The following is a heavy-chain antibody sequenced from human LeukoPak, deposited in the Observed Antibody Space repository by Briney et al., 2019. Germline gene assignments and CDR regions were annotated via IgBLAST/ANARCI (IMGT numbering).Heavy chain of an antibody. CDR3: ARDRVAAAHFVSHRGWFDP. CDR1: GYTFTSYG. V-gene: IGHV1-2*06. J-gene: IGHJ5*02. D-gene: IGHD6-13*01. CDR2: INPNSGGT. Sequence: ASVKVSCKASGYTFTSYGISWVRQAPGQGLEWMGRINPNSGGTNYAQKFQGRVTMTRDTSISTAYMELSRLRSDDTAVYYCARDRVAAAHFVSHRGWFDPWGQGTLVTVSS.